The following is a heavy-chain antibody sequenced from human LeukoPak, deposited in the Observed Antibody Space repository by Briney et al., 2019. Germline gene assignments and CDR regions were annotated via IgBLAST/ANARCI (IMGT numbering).Heavy chain of an antibody. Sequence: GGSLRLSCAASGFTFSSYGMHWVRQAPGKGLEWVAFIRYDGSNKYYADSVEGRFTISRDNSKNTLYLQMNSLRAEDTAVYYCAKDQEDIVVVVAATGVDYWGQGTLVTVSS. CDR2: IRYDGSNK. CDR3: AKDQEDIVVVVAATGVDY. CDR1: GFTFSSYG. J-gene: IGHJ4*02. V-gene: IGHV3-30*02. D-gene: IGHD2-15*01.